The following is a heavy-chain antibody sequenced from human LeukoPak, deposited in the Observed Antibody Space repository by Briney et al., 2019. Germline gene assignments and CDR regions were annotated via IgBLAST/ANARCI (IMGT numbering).Heavy chain of an antibody. Sequence: PSDTLSLTCTVASGSISSYYGSWIRQPPGKGLEWIGYVYYSGSANYNPSLKSRVTISVDTSKNQFSMKLSSVTAADTAVYYCARHEKLGQFDYWGQGTLVTVSS. CDR3: ARHEKLGQFDY. CDR1: SGSISSYY. D-gene: IGHD3-10*01. V-gene: IGHV4-59*08. J-gene: IGHJ4*02. CDR2: VYYSGSA.